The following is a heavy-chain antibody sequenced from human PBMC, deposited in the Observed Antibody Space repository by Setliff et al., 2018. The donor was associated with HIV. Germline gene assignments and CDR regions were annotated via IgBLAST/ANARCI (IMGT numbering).Heavy chain of an antibody. V-gene: IGHV1-69*06. D-gene: IGHD5-12*01. CDR2: IIPVFGTA. Sequence: ASVKVSCKASGGTFSDSANNWVRQAPGQGLEWMGRIIPVFGTANYAPKFPDRVTITADKSTSTAYLELSSLRSDDTAVYYCAKEVATTYYYRYMDVWGTG. J-gene: IGHJ6*03. CDR1: GGTFSDSA. CDR3: AKEVATTYYYRYMDV.